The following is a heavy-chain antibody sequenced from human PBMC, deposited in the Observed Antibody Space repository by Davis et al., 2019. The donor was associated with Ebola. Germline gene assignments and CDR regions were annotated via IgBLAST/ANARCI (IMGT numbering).Heavy chain of an antibody. CDR3: ARRGRAVTFDV. Sequence: SETLSLTCTVSGGSINTYYWGWMRQPPEKELEWIGTIHYIGTTTYNPSLEGRVTMSVDMSKNQMFLALTSVTAADTAQYYCARRGRAVTFDVWGQGTMITVSS. CDR2: IHYIGTT. CDR1: GGSINTYY. J-gene: IGHJ3*01. V-gene: IGHV4-59*12.